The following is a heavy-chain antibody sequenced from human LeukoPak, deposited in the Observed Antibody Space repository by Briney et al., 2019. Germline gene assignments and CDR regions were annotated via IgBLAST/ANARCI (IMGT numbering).Heavy chain of an antibody. CDR1: GYTFTDYH. CDR2: INPNSGDT. Sequence: ASVKVSCKAFGYTFTDYHMHWVRQAPGQGLEWMGWINPNSGDTNYAQKFQGRVTMTRDTTISTAYMELSRLRSDDTAVYYCATEGYCTNGVCYTFGYWGQGTLVTVSS. J-gene: IGHJ4*02. D-gene: IGHD2-8*01. CDR3: ATEGYCTNGVCYTFGY. V-gene: IGHV1-2*02.